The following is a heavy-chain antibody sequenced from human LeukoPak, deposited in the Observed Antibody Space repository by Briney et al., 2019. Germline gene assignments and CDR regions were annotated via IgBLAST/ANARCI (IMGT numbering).Heavy chain of an antibody. CDR3: ARGKEVITMLRGLKPGYYFDY. CDR1: SYSISSGYY. V-gene: IGHV4-38-2*02. D-gene: IGHD3-10*01. J-gene: IGHJ4*02. CDR2: IYHSGNT. Sequence: SETLSLTCTVSSYSISSGYYWGWIRQPPGKGLEWVGSIYHSGNTYYNPSLKSRVTISVDTSKNQFSLKLSSVTAADTAVYYCARGKEVITMLRGLKPGYYFDYWGQGTLVTVSS.